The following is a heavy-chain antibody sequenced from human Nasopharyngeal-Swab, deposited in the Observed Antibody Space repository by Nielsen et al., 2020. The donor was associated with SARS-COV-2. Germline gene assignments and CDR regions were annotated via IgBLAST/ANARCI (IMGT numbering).Heavy chain of an antibody. Sequence: GGSLRLSCAASGFTFSSYAMSWVRQAPGKGLEWASAISGSGGSTYYADSVKGRFTISRDNSKNTLYLQMNSLRAEDTAVYYCAKDRDSGDDSDDYYHYYGMDVWGQGTTVTVSS. V-gene: IGHV3-23*01. CDR2: ISGSGGST. D-gene: IGHD5-12*01. CDR3: AKDRDSGDDSDDYYHYYGMDV. J-gene: IGHJ6*02. CDR1: GFTFSSYA.